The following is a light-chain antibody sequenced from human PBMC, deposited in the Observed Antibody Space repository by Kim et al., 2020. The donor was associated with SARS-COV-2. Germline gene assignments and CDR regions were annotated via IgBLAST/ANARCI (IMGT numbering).Light chain of an antibody. V-gene: IGLV2-14*03. CDR2: DVS. CDR1: SSDVGSSNH. J-gene: IGLJ2*01. CDR3: SSYTRSTTVV. Sequence: QSALTQPASVSGSPGQSITVSCTGTSSDVGSSNHVSWYQQLPGKAPKLIIFDVSHRPSGVSNRFSGSKSGNTASLTISGLQTEDEADYHCSSYTRSTTVVFGGGTQLTVL.